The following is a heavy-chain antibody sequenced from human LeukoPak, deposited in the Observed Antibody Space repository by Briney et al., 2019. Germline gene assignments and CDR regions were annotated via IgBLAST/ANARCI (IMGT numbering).Heavy chain of an antibody. CDR1: GGSISSSSYY. CDR3: ARQVATIVREDY. CDR2: IYYSGST. D-gene: IGHD5-12*01. Sequence: SETLSLTCTVSGGSISSSSYYWGWIRQPPGKGLEWIGSIYYSGSTNYNPSLKSRVTISVDTSKNQFSLKLSSVTAADTAVYYCARQVATIVREDYWGQGTLVTVSS. V-gene: IGHV4-39*01. J-gene: IGHJ4*02.